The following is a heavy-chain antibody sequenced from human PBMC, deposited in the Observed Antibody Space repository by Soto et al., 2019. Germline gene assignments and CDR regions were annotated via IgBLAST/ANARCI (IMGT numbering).Heavy chain of an antibody. Sequence: GESLKISCKGSWYSFTSYWIGWVRQMPGKGLEWMGIIYPGDSDTRYSPSFQGQVTISADKSISTAYLQWSSLKAADTAMYYCARHLSATYDILTGHYYYYGMDVWGQGTTVTVSS. J-gene: IGHJ6*02. V-gene: IGHV5-51*01. CDR2: IYPGDSDT. D-gene: IGHD3-9*01. CDR1: WYSFTSYW. CDR3: ARHLSATYDILTGHYYYYGMDV.